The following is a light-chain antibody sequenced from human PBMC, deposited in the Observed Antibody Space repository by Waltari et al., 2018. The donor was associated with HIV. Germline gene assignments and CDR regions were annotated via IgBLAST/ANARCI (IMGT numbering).Light chain of an antibody. CDR3: QQYGRSPIT. V-gene: IGKV3-20*01. CDR1: TGVPKNY. Sequence: EIVLMQSPGTLSLYPGERATLSCRASTGVPKNYVAWYQQSPGQAPRLIVYGTSIRHTGIPDRFSGSGSGTDFTLAISRLEPEDFAVYYCQQYGRSPITFGQGARLEIK. J-gene: IGKJ5*01. CDR2: GTS.